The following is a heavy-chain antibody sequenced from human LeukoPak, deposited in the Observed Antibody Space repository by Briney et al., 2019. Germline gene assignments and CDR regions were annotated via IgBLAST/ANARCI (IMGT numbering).Heavy chain of an antibody. D-gene: IGHD2-2*01. J-gene: IGHJ5*02. CDR2: INPNRGGT. CDR3: ARDDDCSSTSCSYCFDP. Sequence: GASVTVSCKDSGYTFTRYYMHWVRQAPGQGREWMGGINPNRGGTNYAQKFQGRVTMTRDTSISTAYMELSRLRSDDTAVYYCARDDDCSSTSCSYCFDPWCQGTLVTVSS. V-gene: IGHV1-2*02. CDR1: GYTFTRYY.